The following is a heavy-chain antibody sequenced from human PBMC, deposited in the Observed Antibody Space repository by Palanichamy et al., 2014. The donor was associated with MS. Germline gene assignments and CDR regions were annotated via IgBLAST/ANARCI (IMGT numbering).Heavy chain of an antibody. V-gene: IGHV3-66*01. J-gene: IGHJ6*02. CDR1: GFTVNINY. CDR3: ARSVTGYWYYGLDV. D-gene: IGHD1-14*01. CDR2: IHSGGKT. Sequence: EVQLVESGGALVQPGGSLRLSCAASGFTVNINYMNWVRQAPGKGLEWVSVIHSGGKTHYANSVKGRFTISRDNSQNTLYLDMNGLRAEDTAMYYCARSVTGYWYYGLDVWGQGTTVTVSS.